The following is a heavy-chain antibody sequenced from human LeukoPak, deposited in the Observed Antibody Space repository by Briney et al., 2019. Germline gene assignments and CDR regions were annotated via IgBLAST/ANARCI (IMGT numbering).Heavy chain of an antibody. Sequence: GGSLRLSCAASGFTFSNYWMTWVRQAPGKGLEWVAHIKQDGTETYYVDSVKGRFTISRDNAKNSLHLQMDSLRAEDTAVYYCARDPTSIVGALDAFDIWGQGTMVTVSS. CDR3: ARDPTSIVGALDAFDI. V-gene: IGHV3-7*01. J-gene: IGHJ3*02. CDR1: GFTFSNYW. D-gene: IGHD1-26*01. CDR2: IKQDGTET.